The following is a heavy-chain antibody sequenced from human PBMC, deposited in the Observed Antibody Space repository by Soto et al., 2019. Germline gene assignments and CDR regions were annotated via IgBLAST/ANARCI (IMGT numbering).Heavy chain of an antibody. J-gene: IGHJ4*02. Sequence: QLQLQESGSGLVKPSHTLSLTCAVSGGAISSGGYCWSWIRQPPGKGLEWIGYISHSGSTYSNPSLRSRVTISVDRSKNQFSRKLSSVTAADTAVYYCARVPDYWVQGTLVTVSS. CDR3: ARVPDY. CDR1: GGAISSGGYC. CDR2: ISHSGST. V-gene: IGHV4-30-2*01.